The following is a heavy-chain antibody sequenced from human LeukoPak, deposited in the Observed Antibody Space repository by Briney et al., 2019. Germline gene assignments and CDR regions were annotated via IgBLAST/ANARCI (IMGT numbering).Heavy chain of an antibody. D-gene: IGHD2-15*01. CDR3: AKDTPRAAPYGMDV. J-gene: IGHJ6*02. CDR1: GFTFSSYW. V-gene: IGHV3-7*03. Sequence: GGSLRLSCAASGFTFSSYWMSWVRQAPGKGLEWVANIKQDGSEKYYVDSVKGRFTISRDNAKNSLYLQMNSLRAEDTALYYCAKDTPRAAPYGMDVWGQGTTVTVSS. CDR2: IKQDGSEK.